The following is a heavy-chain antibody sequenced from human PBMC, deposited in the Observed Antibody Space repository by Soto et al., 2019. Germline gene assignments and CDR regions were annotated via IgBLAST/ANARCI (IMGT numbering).Heavy chain of an antibody. V-gene: IGHV4-4*02. D-gene: IGHD6-13*01. CDR1: CGSISSTNW. CDR3: ATRIVSAGNFDY. J-gene: IGHJ4*02. Sequence: PSETLSLTCAVSCGSISSTNWWTWVRQPPGKGLEWIGEIYHSGNTNYNPSLKSRVTMSVDKSNNQFSLNLISVTAADTAVYYCATRIVSAGNFDYWGQGTLVTV. CDR2: IYHSGNT.